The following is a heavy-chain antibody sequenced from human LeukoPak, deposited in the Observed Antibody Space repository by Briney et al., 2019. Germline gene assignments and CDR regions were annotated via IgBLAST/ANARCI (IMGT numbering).Heavy chain of an antibody. V-gene: IGHV1-46*01. CDR1: GYTFTSYY. J-gene: IGHJ4*02. CDR2: INPSGGST. D-gene: IGHD3-10*01. CDR3: ARDRDRMVQGVTALFDY. Sequence: GASVKVSCKASGYTFTSYYMHWVRQAPGQGLEWMGIINPSGGSTSYAQKFQGRVTMTRDTSTSTVYMEVRSLRSDDTAVYYCARDRDRMVQGVTALFDYWGQGTLVTVSS.